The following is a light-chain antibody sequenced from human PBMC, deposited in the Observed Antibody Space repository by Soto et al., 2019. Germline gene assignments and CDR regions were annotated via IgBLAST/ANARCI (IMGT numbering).Light chain of an antibody. CDR3: QSYDGSLSYV. CDR1: SSNIGAGYD. J-gene: IGLJ1*01. CDR2: GNS. Sequence: QSVLTQPPSVSGAPGQRVTISCTGSSSNIGAGYDVHWYQQLPGTAPKLLIYGNSNRPSGVPDRFSGSKSGTSASLAITGLKAEDEADYYCQSYDGSLSYVFGTGTKLTVL. V-gene: IGLV1-40*01.